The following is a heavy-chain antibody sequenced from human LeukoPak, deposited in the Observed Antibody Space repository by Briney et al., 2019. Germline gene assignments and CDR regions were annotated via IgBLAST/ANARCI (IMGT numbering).Heavy chain of an antibody. CDR3: ARRTPHYYDSSDYPYNWFDP. CDR1: GGSISSYY. J-gene: IGHJ5*02. D-gene: IGHD3-22*01. V-gene: IGHV4-59*08. Sequence: PSETLSLTCTVSGGSISSYYWSWIRQPPGKGLEWIGYIYYSGSTNYNPSLKSRVTISVDTSKNQFSLKLSSVTPADTAVYYCARRTPHYYDSSDYPYNWFDPWGQGTLVTVSS. CDR2: IYYSGST.